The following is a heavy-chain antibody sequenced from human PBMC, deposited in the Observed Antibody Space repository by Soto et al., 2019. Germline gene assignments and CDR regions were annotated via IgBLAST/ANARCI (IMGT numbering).Heavy chain of an antibody. Sequence: GGSLRLSCGTSGFIFSTHSMNWVRQAPGKGLEWVSYISGRSTAIYYADSVKGRFTISRDNAKSSVILQMNSLRVEDTAVYYCARDGGGYEMDYWGQGILVTVSS. CDR1: GFIFSTHS. CDR3: ARDGGGYEMDY. CDR2: ISGRSTAI. D-gene: IGHD5-12*01. J-gene: IGHJ4*02. V-gene: IGHV3-48*01.